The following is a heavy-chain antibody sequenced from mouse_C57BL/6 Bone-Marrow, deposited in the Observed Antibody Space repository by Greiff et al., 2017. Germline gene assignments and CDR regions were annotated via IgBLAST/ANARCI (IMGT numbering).Heavy chain of an antibody. CDR2: ISSGGSYT. CDR3: ARQSGSYYSNYFDV. J-gene: IGHJ1*03. CDR1: GFTFSSYG. Sequence: EVNLVESGGDLVKPGGSLKLSCAASGFTFSSYGMSWVRQTPDKRLEWVATISSGGSYTYYPDSVKGRFTISRDNAKNTLYLQMSSLKSEDTAMYYCARQSGSYYSNYFDVWGTGTTVTVSS. D-gene: IGHD2-5*01. V-gene: IGHV5-6*01.